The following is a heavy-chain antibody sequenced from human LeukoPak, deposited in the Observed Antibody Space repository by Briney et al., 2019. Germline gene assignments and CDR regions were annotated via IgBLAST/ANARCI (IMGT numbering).Heavy chain of an antibody. CDR1: GYTFTSYD. CDR2: MNPNRGNK. V-gene: IGHV1-8*01. J-gene: IGHJ5*02. Sequence: AAVKVSRKASGYTFTSYDIQGVGQATGQGREGMGWMNPNRGNKGYAQKPQGRVTLTRNTSIRTAYLGLSSLRSEDTAVYYSARGPTENWNVANWTAPWGEGTLVT. CDR3: ARGPTENWNVANWTAP. D-gene: IGHD1-1*01.